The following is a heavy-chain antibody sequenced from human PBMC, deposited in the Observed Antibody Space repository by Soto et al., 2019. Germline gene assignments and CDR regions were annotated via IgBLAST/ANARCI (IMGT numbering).Heavy chain of an antibody. CDR3: AKFLVVPAAMRLDY. J-gene: IGHJ4*02. CDR2: ISGSGGST. Sequence: EVPLLESGGGLVQPGGSLRLSCAASGFTFSSYAMSWVRQAPGKGLEGVSAISGSGGSTYYADSVKGRFTISRDNSKNTLYLQMNSLRAEDTAVYYCAKFLVVPAAMRLDYWGQGTMVTVSS. D-gene: IGHD2-2*01. V-gene: IGHV3-23*01. CDR1: GFTFSSYA.